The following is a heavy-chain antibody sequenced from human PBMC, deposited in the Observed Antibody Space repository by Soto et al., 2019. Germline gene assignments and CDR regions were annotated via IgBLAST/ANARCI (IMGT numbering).Heavy chain of an antibody. V-gene: IGHV4-39*01. J-gene: IGHJ4*02. CDR2: IYFAGST. D-gene: IGHD1-26*01. Sequence: SETLSLTCTVSGGSISSSSYLWGLIRQPPGKALEWIGSIYFAGSTYYNPSLQSRLTISVDTSKNQFSLKMNSLTAADTAIYYCGGLRRSGSYLHYWGQGTLVTVSS. CDR1: GGSISSSSYL. CDR3: GGLRRSGSYLHY.